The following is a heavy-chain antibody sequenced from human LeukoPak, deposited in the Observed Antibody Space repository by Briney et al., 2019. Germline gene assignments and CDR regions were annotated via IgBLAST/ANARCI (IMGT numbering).Heavy chain of an antibody. Sequence: SVKVSCKASGGTFSSYAISWVRQAPGQGLEWMGGIIPIFGTANYAQKFQGRVTITADESTSTAYMELSSLRSEDTAVYYCARDRVPYYYESSGYAVFDYWGQGTLVTVSS. CDR2: IIPIFGTA. V-gene: IGHV1-69*13. CDR1: GGTFSSYA. CDR3: ARDRVPYYYESSGYAVFDY. J-gene: IGHJ4*02. D-gene: IGHD3-22*01.